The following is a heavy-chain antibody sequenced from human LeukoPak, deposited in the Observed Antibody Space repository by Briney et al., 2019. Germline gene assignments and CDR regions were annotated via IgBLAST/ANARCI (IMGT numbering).Heavy chain of an antibody. CDR1: GCSISSSNYY. V-gene: IGHV4-39*01. Sequence: SETLSLTCTVSGCSISSSNYYWGWIRQPPGKGLEWIGNIFYSGTTYYNPSLKSRVAISVDTSKNQFSLKLSSVTAADTAVYYCARISSGTFAYWGQGTLLTVSS. D-gene: IGHD6-19*01. CDR3: ARISSGTFAY. J-gene: IGHJ4*02. CDR2: IFYSGTT.